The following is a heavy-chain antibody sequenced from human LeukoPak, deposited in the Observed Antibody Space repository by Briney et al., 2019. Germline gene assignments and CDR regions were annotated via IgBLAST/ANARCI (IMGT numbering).Heavy chain of an antibody. CDR3: AKLIAVAGTGYY. V-gene: IGHV3-23*01. D-gene: IGHD6-19*01. CDR2: ISGSGGST. J-gene: IGHJ4*02. Sequence: GGSLRLSCAATGFTFSSYAMSWVRQAPGKGLEWVSAISGSGGSTYYADSVKGRFTISRDNSKNTLYLQMNSLRAEDTAVYYCAKLIAVAGTGYYWGQGTLVTVSS. CDR1: GFTFSSYA.